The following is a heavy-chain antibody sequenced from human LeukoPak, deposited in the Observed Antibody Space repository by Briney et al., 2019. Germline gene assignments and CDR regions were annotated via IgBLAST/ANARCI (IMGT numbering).Heavy chain of an antibody. CDR2: ISYDGRDK. CDR3: AKEDVTGWLGVDY. D-gene: IGHD6-19*01. Sequence: PGRSLRLSCAASGFSFGSYGMHWARQAPGKGLEWVALISYDGRDKYYADSVKGRFTISRDNSENTLYLQLNSLRPDDTAVYYCAKEDVTGWLGVDYWGQGTLVTASS. J-gene: IGHJ4*02. V-gene: IGHV3-30*18. CDR1: GFSFGSYG.